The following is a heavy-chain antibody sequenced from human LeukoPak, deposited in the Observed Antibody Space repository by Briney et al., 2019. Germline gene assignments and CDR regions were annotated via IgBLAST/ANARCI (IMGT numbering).Heavy chain of an antibody. D-gene: IGHD3-22*01. V-gene: IGHV4-39*01. Sequence: SETLSLTCTVSGGSISSSSYYWGWIRQPPGKGLEWIGSIYYSGSTYYNPSLKSRVTISVDTSKNQFSLKLSSVTAADTAVYYCALISNYSSGYYSRTDAFDIWGQGTMVTVSS. CDR2: IYYSGST. CDR1: GGSISSSSYY. J-gene: IGHJ3*02. CDR3: ALISNYSSGYYSRTDAFDI.